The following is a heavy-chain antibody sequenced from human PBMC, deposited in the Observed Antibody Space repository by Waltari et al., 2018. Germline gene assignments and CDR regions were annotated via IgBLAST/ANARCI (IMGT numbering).Heavy chain of an antibody. J-gene: IGHJ6*03. CDR1: GYSFTSYW. CDR2: IYPGDSDT. CDR3: ARHKASMPKRIYYYYYMDV. D-gene: IGHD2-2*01. V-gene: IGHV5-51*01. Sequence: EVQLVQSGAEVKKPGESLKISCQGSGYSFTSYWIGWVRQMPGKGLEWMGIIYPGDSDTRYSPSFQGQVTISADKSISTAYLQWSSLKASDTAMYYCARHKASMPKRIYYYYYMDVWGKGTTVTVSS.